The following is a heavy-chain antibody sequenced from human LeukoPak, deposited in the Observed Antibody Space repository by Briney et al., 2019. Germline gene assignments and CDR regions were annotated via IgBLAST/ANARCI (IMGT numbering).Heavy chain of an antibody. CDR3: AELGITMIGGV. D-gene: IGHD3-10*02. Sequence: GSLRLSCAASGFNFSSYSMNWVRQAPGKGLEWVSYISDSSRTIYYADSVKGRFTISRGNAKNSVYLQMNSLRAEDTAVYYCAELGITMIGGVWGKGTTVTISS. V-gene: IGHV3-48*01. CDR1: GFNFSSYS. CDR2: ISDSSRTI. J-gene: IGHJ6*04.